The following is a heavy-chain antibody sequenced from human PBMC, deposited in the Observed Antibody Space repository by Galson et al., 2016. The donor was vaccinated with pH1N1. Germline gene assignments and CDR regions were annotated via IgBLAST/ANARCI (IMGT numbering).Heavy chain of an antibody. CDR1: GDSVSAKSVT. V-gene: IGHV6-1*01. CDR2: AYFRSQWHN. D-gene: IGHD3-16*02. J-gene: IGHJ4*02. Sequence: CATSGDSVSAKSVTWNWIRQSPSKGLEWLGRAYFRSQWHNDYAESLRGRLTVNADTSKNEFSLQLNSVTPEDTAVYYCARAKYDHLWGSYRLDYWGQGTLVTVSS. CDR3: ARAKYDHLWGSYRLDY.